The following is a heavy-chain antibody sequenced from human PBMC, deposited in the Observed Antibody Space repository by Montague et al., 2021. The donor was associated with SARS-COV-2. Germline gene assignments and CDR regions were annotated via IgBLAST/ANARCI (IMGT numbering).Heavy chain of an antibody. CDR2: ISDDGSKE. CDR3: ARDRSWLILGELDY. J-gene: IGHJ4*02. V-gene: IGHV3-30*04. D-gene: IGHD6-19*01. CDR1: GFTFSSYA. Sequence: SLRLSCAASGFTFSSYAMHWVRQVPGKGLEWVAVISDDGSKEYYVDSVKGRFTISRDNSKNTLYLQMNSLRTEDTAVYYCARDRSWLILGELDYWGQGTLVTVSS.